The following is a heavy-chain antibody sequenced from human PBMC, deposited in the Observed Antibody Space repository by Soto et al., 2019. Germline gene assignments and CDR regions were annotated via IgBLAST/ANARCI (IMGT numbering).Heavy chain of an antibody. CDR1: GFPFTTYG. D-gene: IGHD3-22*01. Sequence: QVQLVESGGGVVQPGKSLRLSCAASGFPFTTYGMHWVRQAPGKGLEWVGVISYDGRNKYYADSVKGRFTISRDDSKNTVYLQMNSLRAEDMAVYYCAKGRLVVVFTDYFDFWGQGTLVTVSS. CDR3: AKGRLVVVFTDYFDF. J-gene: IGHJ4*02. CDR2: ISYDGRNK. V-gene: IGHV3-30*18.